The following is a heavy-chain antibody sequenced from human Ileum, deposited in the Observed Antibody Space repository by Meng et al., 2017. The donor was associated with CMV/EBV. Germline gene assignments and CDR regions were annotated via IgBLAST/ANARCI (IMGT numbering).Heavy chain of an antibody. CDR1: GYTFTGYY. D-gene: IGHD5-12*01. Sequence: ASVKVSCKASGYTFTGYYMHWVRQALGQGLEWMGWIYPNSGGTNYAPKFQGRVAMTRDTSISTAYMELTWLTSDDTAVYYCAAVTYSDYDDFDYWGQGTLVTVSS. J-gene: IGHJ4*02. V-gene: IGHV1-2*02. CDR2: IYPNSGGT. CDR3: AAVTYSDYDDFDY.